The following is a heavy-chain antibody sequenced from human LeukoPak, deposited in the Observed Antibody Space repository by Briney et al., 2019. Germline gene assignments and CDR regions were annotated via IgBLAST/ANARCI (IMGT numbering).Heavy chain of an antibody. V-gene: IGHV1-46*01. D-gene: IGHD2-15*01. Sequence: ASVKVSCKASGSTFINYYMHWVRQAPGQGLEWLGIINLSGGSTHYPPKFQDRVTMTRDTSTSTVYMELSSLRSEDTAVYYCARGPCRGRSCYSFDYWGQGTLVTVSS. CDR3: ARGPCRGRSCYSFDY. CDR1: GSTFINYY. CDR2: INLSGGST. J-gene: IGHJ4*02.